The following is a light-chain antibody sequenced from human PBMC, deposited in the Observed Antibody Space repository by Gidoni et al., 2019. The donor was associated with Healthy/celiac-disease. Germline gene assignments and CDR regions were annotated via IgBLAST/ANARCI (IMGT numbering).Light chain of an antibody. CDR1: SSNIGSNY. CDR3: AAWDDSLSGPV. CDR2: SNN. J-gene: IGLJ2*01. Sequence: QSVLTQPPSASGTPGQRVTISVSGSSSNIGSNYVSWYQQLPGTAPKLLIYSNNQRPSGVPDRFSGSKSGTSASLAISGLRSEDEADYYCAAWDDSLSGPVFGGGTKLTVL. V-gene: IGLV1-47*02.